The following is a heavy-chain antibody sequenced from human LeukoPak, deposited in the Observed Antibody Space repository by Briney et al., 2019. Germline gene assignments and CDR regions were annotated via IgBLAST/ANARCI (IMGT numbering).Heavy chain of an antibody. CDR2: INHSGST. J-gene: IGHJ6*03. D-gene: IGHD7-27*01. Sequence: SETLSLTCAVYGGSFSGYYWSWIRQPPGKGLEWIGEINHSGSTNYNPSLKSRVTISVDTSKNQFSLKLSSVTAADTAVYYCARSRNWGYYYYYMDVWGKGTTVTVSS. V-gene: IGHV4-34*01. CDR1: GGSFSGYY. CDR3: ARSRNWGYYYYYMDV.